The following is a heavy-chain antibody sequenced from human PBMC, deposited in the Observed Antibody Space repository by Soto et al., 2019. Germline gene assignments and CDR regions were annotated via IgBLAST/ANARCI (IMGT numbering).Heavy chain of an antibody. J-gene: IGHJ4*02. CDR3: ARYDEHGRNCDLAY. CDR1: GFNINTYF. CDR2: MFPNGIDK. Sequence: QVQLVQSGGGVVQPGRSRRLSCEASGFNINTYFMHWVRRAPGKGLEWVAFMFPNGIDKEYADSVKGRFTLSRDNSNNRMYLQMASLRPEDPAVYYCARYDEHGRNCDLAYWGQGALVTVSS. D-gene: IGHD1-26*01. V-gene: IGHV3-30*04.